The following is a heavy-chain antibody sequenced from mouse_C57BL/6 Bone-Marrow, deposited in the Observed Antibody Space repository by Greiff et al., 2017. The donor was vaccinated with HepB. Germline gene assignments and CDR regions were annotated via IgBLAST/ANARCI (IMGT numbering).Heavy chain of an antibody. V-gene: IGHV2-5*01. CDR2: IWRGGST. CDR3: AKVPFYYGSSYWYFDV. J-gene: IGHJ1*03. CDR1: GFSLTSYG. Sequence: VQLVESGPGLVQPSQSLSITCTVSGFSLTSYGVHWVRQSPGKGLEWLGVIWRGGSTNYNAAFMSRLSITKDNSKSQVFFKMNSLQADDTAIYYGAKVPFYYGSSYWYFDVWGTGTTVTVSS. D-gene: IGHD1-1*01.